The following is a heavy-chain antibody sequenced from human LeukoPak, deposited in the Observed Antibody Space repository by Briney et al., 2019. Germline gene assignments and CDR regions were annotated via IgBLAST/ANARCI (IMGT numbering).Heavy chain of an antibody. J-gene: IGHJ4*02. Sequence: GGSLRLSCAASGFTFSSDAMNWVRQAPGKGLEWVSTISGSGANTYYADSVKGRFTISRDNSKNTLSLQMNSLRVEDTAPYYCAKYSDSTGAHYFDYWGQGTLVTVSS. D-gene: IGHD2/OR15-2a*01. CDR2: ISGSGANT. V-gene: IGHV3-23*01. CDR1: GFTFSSDA. CDR3: AKYSDSTGAHYFDY.